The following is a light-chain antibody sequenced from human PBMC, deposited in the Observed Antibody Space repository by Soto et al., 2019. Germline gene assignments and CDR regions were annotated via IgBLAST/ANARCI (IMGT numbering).Light chain of an antibody. CDR3: QQHNNWPPT. CDR2: GAS. V-gene: IGKV3-15*01. J-gene: IGKJ1*01. CDR1: QSISIN. Sequence: EIVMTQAPATLSVSPGERVTLSCRASQSISINLAWYQRKPGQSPRLLFSGASTRATGVPVRFSGSGSGTEFILSISSLQSEDFAVYYCQQHNNWPPTFGQGNKVEIK.